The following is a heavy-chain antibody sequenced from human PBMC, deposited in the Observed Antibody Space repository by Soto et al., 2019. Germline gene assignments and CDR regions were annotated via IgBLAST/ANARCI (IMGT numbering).Heavy chain of an antibody. CDR3: ARGTNVLLWFGESNWFDP. Sequence: SEALSLTCAVSGGSISSGGYSWSWIRQPPGKGLEWIGYIYHSGSTYYNPSLKSRVTISVDTSKNQFSLKLSSVTAADTAVYYCARGTNVLLWFGESNWFDPWGHGTLVTGSS. CDR2: IYHSGST. J-gene: IGHJ5*02. CDR1: GGSISSGGYS. D-gene: IGHD3-10*01. V-gene: IGHV4-30-2*01.